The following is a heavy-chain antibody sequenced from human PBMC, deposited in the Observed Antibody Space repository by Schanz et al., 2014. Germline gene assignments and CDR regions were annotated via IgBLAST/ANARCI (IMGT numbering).Heavy chain of an antibody. CDR3: AREEGWGIAAAGPKHYYYGMDV. V-gene: IGHV3-NL1*01. J-gene: IGHJ6*02. CDR2: IYASGAT. Sequence: QVQLVESGGGVVQPGGSLRLSCAASGFIFSNYGMHWVRQAPGKGLEWVSTIYASGATYYADSVKRRFTISRDISKNTLQLQVTSLRAEDTAVYYCAREEGWGIAAAGPKHYYYGMDVWGQGTTVTVSS. CDR1: GFIFSNYG. D-gene: IGHD6-13*01.